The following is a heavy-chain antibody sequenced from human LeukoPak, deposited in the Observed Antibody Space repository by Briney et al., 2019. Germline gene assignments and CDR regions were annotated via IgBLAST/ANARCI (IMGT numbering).Heavy chain of an antibody. CDR2: ISSSGSGRST. V-gene: IGHV3-23*01. CDR3: AKDGIAVAPPDLGYMDV. D-gene: IGHD6-19*01. Sequence: GGSLRLSCAASGFPLSRSAMSWVRQAPGKGLEWVSNISSSGSGRSTYYAASVKCRFTISSDNSKNTLYLQMNSLRAEDTAVYYCAKDGIAVAPPDLGYMDVWGKGTTVTVSS. J-gene: IGHJ6*03. CDR1: GFPLSRSA.